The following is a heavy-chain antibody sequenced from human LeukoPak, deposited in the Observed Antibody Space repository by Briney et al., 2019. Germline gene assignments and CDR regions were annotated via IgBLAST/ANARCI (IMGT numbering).Heavy chain of an antibody. CDR1: GGSISSGGYY. CDR2: IYHSGST. D-gene: IGHD3-10*02. Sequence: PSETLSLTCTVSGGSISSGGYYWSWIRQPPGKGLEWIGYIYHSGSTYYNPSLKSRVTISVDRSKNQFSLKLSSVTAADTAVYYCARDRIVRGVQTLDYWGQGTLVTVSS. J-gene: IGHJ4*02. V-gene: IGHV4-30-2*01. CDR3: ARDRIVRGVQTLDY.